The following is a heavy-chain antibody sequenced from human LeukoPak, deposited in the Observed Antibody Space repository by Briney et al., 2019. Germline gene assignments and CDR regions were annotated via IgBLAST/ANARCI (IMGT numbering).Heavy chain of an antibody. Sequence: SQTLSLTCAISGDSVSSCGAAWIWIRQSPSRGLEWLGRTYYRSKWYNDFAVSVRGRLTINPGTSKNQFSLQLNSVTPEDTAVYYCARGNYYYDTWGQGTLVTVSS. V-gene: IGHV6-1*01. J-gene: IGHJ4*02. CDR1: GDSVSSCGAA. CDR3: ARGNYYYDT. D-gene: IGHD3-10*01. CDR2: TYYRSKWYN.